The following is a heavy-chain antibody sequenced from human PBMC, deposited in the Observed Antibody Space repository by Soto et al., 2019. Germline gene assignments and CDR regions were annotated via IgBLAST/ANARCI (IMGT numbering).Heavy chain of an antibody. CDR2: ISGDGSST. V-gene: IGHV3-74*01. D-gene: IGHD1-1*01. Sequence: GALKLSFAASGFTFSSYWMHLGRQVPGKGLVWVSRISGDGSSTNYADFAKGRFTISRDNAKNTVYLQMNSLRVEDTAVYYCARRDWNGGYCDFWGQGILVTVSS. J-gene: IGHJ4*02. CDR3: ARRDWNGGYCDF. CDR1: GFTFSSYW.